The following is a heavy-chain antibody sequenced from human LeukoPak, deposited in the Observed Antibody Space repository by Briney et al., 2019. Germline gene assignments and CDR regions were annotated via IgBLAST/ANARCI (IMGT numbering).Heavy chain of an antibody. CDR2: IYYSGST. Sequence: SETLSLTCTVSGGSISSYYWSWIRQPPGKGLEWIGYIYYSGSTNYNPSLKSRVYISRDPSKNQFSLELSPVTAGDTAVYYCARSGLGAFDFWGQGTMVTVSS. J-gene: IGHJ3*01. CDR3: ARSGLGAFDF. V-gene: IGHV4-59*01. D-gene: IGHD6-19*01. CDR1: GGSISSYY.